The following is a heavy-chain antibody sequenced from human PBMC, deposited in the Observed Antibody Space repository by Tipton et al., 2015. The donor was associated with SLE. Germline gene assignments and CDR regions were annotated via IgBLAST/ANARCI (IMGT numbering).Heavy chain of an antibody. D-gene: IGHD6-6*01. V-gene: IGHV3-48*03. J-gene: IGHJ4*02. CDR3: ARSKTGRYSSSSYFDY. Sequence: LSLTCAASGFTFSSYEMNWVRQAPGKGLEWVSYISSSGSTIYYADSVKGRFTISRDNAKNSLYLQMNSLRAEDTAVYYCARSKTGRYSSSSYFDYWGQGTLVTVSS. CDR1: GFTFSSYE. CDR2: ISSSGSTI.